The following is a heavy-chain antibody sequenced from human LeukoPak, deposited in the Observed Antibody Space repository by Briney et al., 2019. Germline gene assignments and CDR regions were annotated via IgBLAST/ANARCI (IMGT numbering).Heavy chain of an antibody. Sequence: GGSLRLSCAPSGFTFSSYGMHWVRQAPGKGLEWVALISYDGSNKYYADSVEGRFTISRDNSKNTLYLQMNSLRAEDTAVYYCAKEPKPRPTVGYFQHWGQGTLVTVSS. CDR2: ISYDGSNK. CDR3: AKEPKPRPTVGYFQH. V-gene: IGHV3-30*18. J-gene: IGHJ1*01. D-gene: IGHD1-14*01. CDR1: GFTFSSYG.